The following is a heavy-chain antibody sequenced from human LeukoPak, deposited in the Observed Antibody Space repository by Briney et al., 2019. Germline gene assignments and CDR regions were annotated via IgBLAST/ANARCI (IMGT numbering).Heavy chain of an antibody. D-gene: IGHD3-10*01. Sequence: ASVKVSXKTSGYTFTGYYIHWVRQAPGQGLEWMGRMHPNSGDTNYAQKFQGRVTLTRDTSISTAYMELSSLRSDDTALYYCTRVVAEYGSGILQYWGQGTPLTVSS. CDR1: GYTFTGYY. J-gene: IGHJ1*01. V-gene: IGHV1-2*06. CDR2: MHPNSGDT. CDR3: TRVVAEYGSGILQY.